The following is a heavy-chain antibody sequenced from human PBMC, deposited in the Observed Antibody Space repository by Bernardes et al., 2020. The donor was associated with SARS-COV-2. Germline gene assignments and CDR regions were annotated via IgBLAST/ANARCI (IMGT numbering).Heavy chain of an antibody. D-gene: IGHD3-3*01. J-gene: IGHJ6*02. CDR2: ISAYNGNT. Sequence: CEAFWYTFSSYGIIWERQDPGHGLEWMGWISAYNGNTNYAQKLQGRVTMTTDTSTSTAYMELRSLRSDDTAVYYCARGYYDFWSGAPDYYGMDVWGQGTTVTVSS. CDR3: ARGYYDFWSGAPDYYGMDV. V-gene: IGHV1-18*01. CDR1: WYTFSSYG.